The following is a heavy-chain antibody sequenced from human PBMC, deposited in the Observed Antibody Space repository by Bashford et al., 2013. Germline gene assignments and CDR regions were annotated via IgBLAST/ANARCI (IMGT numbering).Heavy chain of an antibody. CDR2: ISGSGGST. J-gene: IGHJ4*02. V-gene: IGHV3-23*01. Sequence: VRQAPGEGLEWVSGISGSGGSTYYADSVKGRFTISRDNSKNILFLQMNSLRAEDSAVYYCARGSGLLINYWGQGTLVTVSS. D-gene: IGHD2/OR15-2a*01. CDR3: ARGSGLLINY.